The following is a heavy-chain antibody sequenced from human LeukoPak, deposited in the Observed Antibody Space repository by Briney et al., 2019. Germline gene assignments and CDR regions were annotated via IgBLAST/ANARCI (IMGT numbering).Heavy chain of an antibody. CDR1: RFTLSNFG. D-gene: IGHD1-1*01. V-gene: IGHV3-33*01. CDR3: ARDKTGTTGMDY. J-gene: IGHJ4*02. Sequence: GGSPRLSCAASRFTLSNFGMHWVRQAPGKGLEWVALIWYDGSNKYYADSVKGRFTISRDSSNNTLYLQMNSLRAEDTAVYYCARDKTGTTGMDYWGQGTLVTVSS. CDR2: IWYDGSNK.